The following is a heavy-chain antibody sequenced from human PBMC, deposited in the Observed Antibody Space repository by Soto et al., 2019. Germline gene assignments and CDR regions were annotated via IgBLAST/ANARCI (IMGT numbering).Heavy chain of an antibody. CDR3: AKDLSPYYDSSGYYSMSFDY. Sequence: GSLRLYCAASGFTFSSYAMSWVRQAPGKGLEWVSAISGSGGSTYYADSVKGRFTISRDNSKNTLYLQMNSLRAEDMAVYYCAKDLSPYYDSSGYYSMSFDYWGQGTLVTVSS. J-gene: IGHJ4*02. V-gene: IGHV3-23*01. D-gene: IGHD3-22*01. CDR1: GFTFSSYA. CDR2: ISGSGGST.